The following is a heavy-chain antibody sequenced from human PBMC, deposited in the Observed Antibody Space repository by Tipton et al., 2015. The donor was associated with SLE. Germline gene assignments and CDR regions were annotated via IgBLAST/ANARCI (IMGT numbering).Heavy chain of an antibody. J-gene: IGHJ4*02. CDR2: IYYSGST. V-gene: IGHV4-39*07. D-gene: IGHD4-11*01. CDR1: GGSISSSSYY. Sequence: TLSLTCTVSGGSISSSSYYWGWIRQPPGKGLEWIGSIYYSGSTYYNPSLKSRVSISVDKPKNQFSLKLTSVTAADTAVYFCARFDYSNWDDYWGQGTLVTVSS. CDR3: ARFDYSNWDDY.